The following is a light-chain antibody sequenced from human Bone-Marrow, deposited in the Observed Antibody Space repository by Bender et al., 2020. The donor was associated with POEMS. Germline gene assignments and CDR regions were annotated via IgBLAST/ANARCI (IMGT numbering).Light chain of an antibody. Sequence: SYALTQPPSESVSPGQTARITCSGDALAKQYAFWYQQKPGQAPVLVIFKDSERPSGIPERFSGSSAGTTVTLTISGVRAEDEADYYCQSLDSSGTYVFGTGTKVTVL. J-gene: IGLJ1*01. CDR1: ALAKQY. CDR3: QSLDSSGTYV. CDR2: KDS. V-gene: IGLV3-25*03.